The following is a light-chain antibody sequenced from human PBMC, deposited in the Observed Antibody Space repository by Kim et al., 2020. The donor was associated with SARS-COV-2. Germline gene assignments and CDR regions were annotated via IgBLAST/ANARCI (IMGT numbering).Light chain of an antibody. CDR2: YDS. Sequence: SYELTQPPSVSVAPGKTARITCGENNIGSKNVHWYQQKPGQAPVLVIYYDSDRPSGIPERFSGSNSGNTATLTISRVEAGDEADYYCQVWDTSGDHVVFGGGTQLTVL. CDR3: QVWDTSGDHVV. J-gene: IGLJ2*01. V-gene: IGLV3-21*04. CDR1: NIGSKN.